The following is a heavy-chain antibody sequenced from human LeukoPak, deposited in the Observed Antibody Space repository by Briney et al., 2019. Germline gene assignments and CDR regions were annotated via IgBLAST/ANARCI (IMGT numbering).Heavy chain of an antibody. CDR1: RGSISGYS. V-gene: IGHV4-59*01. Sequence: SETLSLTCTVSRGSISGYSWSWIRQSPGGGLDWIGYIYYSGDTAYNPSLRSRVTLSVDTSKNQFSLQLRSVTTADTAVYYCARVHYGSGSYYNGEEYYYYYMDVWGKGTTVTISS. CDR2: IYYSGDT. D-gene: IGHD3-10*01. J-gene: IGHJ6*03. CDR3: ARVHYGSGSYYNGEEYYYYYMDV.